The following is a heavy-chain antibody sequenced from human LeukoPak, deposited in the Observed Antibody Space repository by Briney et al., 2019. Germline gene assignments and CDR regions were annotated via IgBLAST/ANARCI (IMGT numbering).Heavy chain of an antibody. CDR1: GFTFSSYG. D-gene: IGHD3-22*01. Sequence: GGSLRLSCAASGFTFSSYGMHWVRQAPGKGLEWVAVIWYDGSNKYYADSVKGRFTISRDNSKNTLYLRMNSLRAEDTAVYYCARGVYYDSSGSIDYYFDYWGQGTLVTVSS. CDR3: ARGVYYDSSGSIDYYFDY. V-gene: IGHV3-33*01. CDR2: IWYDGSNK. J-gene: IGHJ4*02.